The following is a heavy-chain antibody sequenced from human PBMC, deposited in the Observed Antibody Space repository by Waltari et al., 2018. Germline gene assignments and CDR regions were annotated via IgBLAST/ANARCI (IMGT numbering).Heavy chain of an antibody. CDR2: ISYDGSNK. CDR3: ARDLIC. CDR1: GFTFSSYA. V-gene: IGHV3-30-3*01. J-gene: IGHJ4*02. D-gene: IGHD3-3*02. Sequence: QVQLVESGGGVVQPGRSLRLSCAASGFTFSSYAMHWVCQAPGKGLEWVAVISYDGSNKYYADSVKGRFTISRDNSKNTLYLQMNSLRAEDTAVYYCARDLICWGQGTLVTVSS.